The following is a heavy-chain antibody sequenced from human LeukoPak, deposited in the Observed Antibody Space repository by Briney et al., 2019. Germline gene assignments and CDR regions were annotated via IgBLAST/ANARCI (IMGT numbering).Heavy chain of an antibody. Sequence: ASVKVSCTASGYTFTSYGISWVRQAPGQGLEWMGWISAYNGNTNYAQKLQGRVTMTTDTSTSTAYMELRSLRSDDTAVYYCARVFFGELLSGAFDIWGQGTMVTVSS. D-gene: IGHD3-10*01. CDR2: ISAYNGNT. CDR1: GYTFTSYG. J-gene: IGHJ3*02. CDR3: ARVFFGELLSGAFDI. V-gene: IGHV1-18*01.